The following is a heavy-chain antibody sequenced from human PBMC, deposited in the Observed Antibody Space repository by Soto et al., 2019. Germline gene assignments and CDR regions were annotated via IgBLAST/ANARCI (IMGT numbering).Heavy chain of an antibody. J-gene: IGHJ5*02. Sequence: ASFKFSWKSSGYTLTSYGIKWVLQAIGQGLEWMGWMNPNSGNTGYAQKFQGRVTMTRNTSISTAYMELSSLRSEDTAVYYCARGGGSSWFYWFDPWGQGTLVTVSS. CDR2: MNPNSGNT. CDR3: ARGGGSSWFYWFDP. CDR1: GYTLTSYG. V-gene: IGHV1-8*01. D-gene: IGHD6-13*01.